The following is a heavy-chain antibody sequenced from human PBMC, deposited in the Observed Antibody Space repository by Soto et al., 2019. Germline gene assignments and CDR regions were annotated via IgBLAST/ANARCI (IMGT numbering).Heavy chain of an antibody. D-gene: IGHD2-2*01. CDR3: ARGCSSTSCYSRSTYGMDV. J-gene: IGHJ6*02. CDR2: IDPSDSYT. V-gene: IGHV5-10-1*01. CDR1: GYSFTSYW. Sequence: GESLKISCKGSGYSFTSYWISWVRQMPGKGLEWMGRIDPSDSYTNYSPSFQGHVTISADKSISTAYLQWSSLKASDTAMYYCARGCSSTSCYSRSTYGMDVWGQGTTVTSP.